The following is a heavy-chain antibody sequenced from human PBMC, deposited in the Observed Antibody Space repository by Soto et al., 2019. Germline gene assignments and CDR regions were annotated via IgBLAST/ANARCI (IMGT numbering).Heavy chain of an antibody. J-gene: IGHJ4*02. CDR3: SGDVVVGYKALNY. D-gene: IGHD2-21*01. Sequence: EVQLVESGGGLVQPGGSLRLSCAASGFTFSRYWMTWVRQAPGKGLEWVANIKEDGSEKHYVDSARGRFTISRDNAKNSLYLQINSLRVEYTAVYFFSGDVVVGYKALNYWGQRTLVTVST. CDR2: IKEDGSEK. V-gene: IGHV3-7*01. CDR1: GFTFSRYW.